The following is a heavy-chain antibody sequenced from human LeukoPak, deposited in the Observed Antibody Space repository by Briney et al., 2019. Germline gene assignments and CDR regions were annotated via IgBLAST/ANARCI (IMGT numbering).Heavy chain of an antibody. V-gene: IGHV3-30-3*01. CDR3: AKEGPSGSPPADY. CDR1: GFTFSSCA. Sequence: PGGSLRLSCAASGFTFSSCAMHWVRQAPGKGLDWVATTSYDGSNTYYAESVKGRFTISRDNSKNTVFLQMNSLRPEDTAIYYCAKEGPSGSPPADYWGQGTLVTVSS. D-gene: IGHD3-10*01. J-gene: IGHJ4*02. CDR2: TSYDGSNT.